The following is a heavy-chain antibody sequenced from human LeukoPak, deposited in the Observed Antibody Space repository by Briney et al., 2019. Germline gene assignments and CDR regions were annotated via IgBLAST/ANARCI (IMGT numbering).Heavy chain of an antibody. CDR2: ISAYNGNT. V-gene: IGHV1-18*01. CDR1: GYTFTSYG. Sequence: EASVKVSCKASGYTFTSYGISWVRQAPGQGLEWMGWISAYNGNTNYAQKLQGRVTMTTDTSTSTAYMELRSLRSDDTAVYYCARLDSYSSSSQAGYWGQGTLVTVSS. J-gene: IGHJ4*02. CDR3: ARLDSYSSSSQAGY. D-gene: IGHD6-13*01.